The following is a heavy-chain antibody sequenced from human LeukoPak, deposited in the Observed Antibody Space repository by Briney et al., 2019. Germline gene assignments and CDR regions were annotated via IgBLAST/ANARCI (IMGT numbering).Heavy chain of an antibody. CDR1: GFTFRDQF. J-gene: IGHJ4*02. CDR2: IRPKSDGGTA. CDR3: DNRGY. D-gene: IGHD2/OR15-2a*01. Sequence: GGSLRLSCTTSGFTFRDQFITWFRQAPGKGLEWVAFIRPKSDGGTAEYAASVKSKLTMSRNDTRGIAYIDMNSLTTEDTAVYYCDNRGYWGQGTLVTVSS. V-gene: IGHV3-49*03.